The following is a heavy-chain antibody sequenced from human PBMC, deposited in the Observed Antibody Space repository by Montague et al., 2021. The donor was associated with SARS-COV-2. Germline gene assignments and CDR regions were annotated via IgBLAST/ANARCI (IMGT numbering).Heavy chain of an antibody. CDR2: RYHTGNS. V-gene: IGHV4/OR15-8*02. Sequence: SETLSLTCVVSGGSINTNNWWTWVRQSPVKGLEWIGERYHTGNSNFNPSLESRLSISIDESKNQFSLTLHSVTAADTAIYYCATRRRMVGSRGDWFDPWGQGILVSVSS. CDR3: ATRRRMVGSRGDWFDP. CDR1: GGSINTNNW. D-gene: IGHD1-26*01. J-gene: IGHJ5*02.